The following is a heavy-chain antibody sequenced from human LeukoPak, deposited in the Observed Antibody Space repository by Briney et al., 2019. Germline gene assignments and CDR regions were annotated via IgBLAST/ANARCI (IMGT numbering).Heavy chain of an antibody. V-gene: IGHV4-38-2*01. D-gene: IGHD3-3*01. CDR1: GYSISSGYY. CDR3: ARQGIGGYYDFWSFDY. J-gene: IGHJ4*02. Sequence: SETLSLTCAVSGYSISSGYYWGWIRQPPGKGLEWIGSIYHSGSTYYNPSLKSRVTISVDTSKNQFSLKLSSVTAADTAVYYCARQGIGGYYDFWSFDYWGQGTLVTVSS. CDR2: IYHSGST.